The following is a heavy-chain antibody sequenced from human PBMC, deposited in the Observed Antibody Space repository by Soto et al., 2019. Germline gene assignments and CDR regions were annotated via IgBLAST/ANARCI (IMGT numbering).Heavy chain of an antibody. J-gene: IGHJ5*02. Sequence: QLQLQESGPGLVKPSETLSLTCTVSGGSISSSSYYWGWIRQPPGKGLEWIGSIYYSGSTYYNPSLKSRVTISVDTSKDQFSLTLSSVTAADTAVYYCAVAAPRTIWFDPWGQGTPVTVSS. CDR2: IYYSGST. D-gene: IGHD6-13*01. V-gene: IGHV4-39*01. CDR3: AVAAPRTIWFDP. CDR1: GGSISSSSYY.